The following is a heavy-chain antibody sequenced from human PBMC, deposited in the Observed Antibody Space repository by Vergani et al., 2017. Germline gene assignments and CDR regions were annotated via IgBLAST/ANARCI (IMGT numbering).Heavy chain of an antibody. CDR3: ASQNIVVELDATSETGGVPGGFDY. CDR1: AYSVGSGYY. Sequence: QVQLQESGPGIVKPSETLSLTCTVSAYSVGSGYYWGWIRQPPGTGLEWIGSIFRDKDTYYTPSLKDRVTISTDTSKNHFSLKLRAVTAADTAVYYCASQNIVVELDATSETGGVPGGFDYWGQGILVTVSS. J-gene: IGHJ4*02. D-gene: IGHD2-15*01. CDR2: IFRDKDT. V-gene: IGHV4-38-2*02.